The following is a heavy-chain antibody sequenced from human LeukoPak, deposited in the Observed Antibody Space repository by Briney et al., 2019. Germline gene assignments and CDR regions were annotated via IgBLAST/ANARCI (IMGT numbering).Heavy chain of an antibody. D-gene: IGHD3-10*01. CDR2: ISYDGSNK. V-gene: IGHV3-30*04. CDR1: GFTFSSYA. J-gene: IGHJ4*01. CDR3: ARDPRVWFGELLYGYFDY. Sequence: PGGSLRLSCAASGFTFSSYAMQWVRQAPGKGLGWVAVISYDGSNKYYADSVKGRFTISRDNSKNTLYLQMNSLRAEDTAVYYCARDPRVWFGELLYGYFDYWGHGTLVTVSS.